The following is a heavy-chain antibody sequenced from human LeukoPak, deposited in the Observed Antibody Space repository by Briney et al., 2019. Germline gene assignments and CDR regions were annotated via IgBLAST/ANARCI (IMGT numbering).Heavy chain of an antibody. Sequence: GASVKVSCKASGYTFTSYGISWVRQAPGQGLEWMGWISAYNGNTNYAQKLQGRVTMTTDTSTSTAYMELRSLRSDDTAVYYCARDVPAANPMNWFDPWSQGTLVTVSS. CDR2: ISAYNGNT. D-gene: IGHD2-2*01. CDR3: ARDVPAANPMNWFDP. J-gene: IGHJ5*02. V-gene: IGHV1-18*01. CDR1: GYTFTSYG.